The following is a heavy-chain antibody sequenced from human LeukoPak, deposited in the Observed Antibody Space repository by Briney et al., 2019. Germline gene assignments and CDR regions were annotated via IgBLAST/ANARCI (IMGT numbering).Heavy chain of an antibody. CDR3: ARGDKQLVFNRNKGGFDP. Sequence: PGGSLRLSCAASGFTFTIYGMNWVRQAPGKGLEWVSGISGSDYTTYYADSVKGRFTISRDNSKNTLYLQMNSLRTEDTAVYYCARGDKQLVFNRNKGGFDPWGQGTLVTVSS. J-gene: IGHJ5*02. V-gene: IGHV3-23*01. CDR2: ISGSDYTT. D-gene: IGHD6-13*01. CDR1: GFTFTIYG.